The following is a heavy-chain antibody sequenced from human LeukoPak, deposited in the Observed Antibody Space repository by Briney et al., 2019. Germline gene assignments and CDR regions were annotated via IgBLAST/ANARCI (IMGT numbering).Heavy chain of an antibody. CDR1: GDYISTYY. Sequence: SETLSLTCTVSGDYISTYYWSWIRQPPGKGLEWIGYIYPSGTINSNPSLKSRVTMSVDTAKNQFSLKLSSVTAADTAVYYCARTTGGFDYWGQGTLVTVSS. CDR3: ARTTGGFDY. CDR2: IYPSGTI. V-gene: IGHV4-4*08. J-gene: IGHJ4*02. D-gene: IGHD1-14*01.